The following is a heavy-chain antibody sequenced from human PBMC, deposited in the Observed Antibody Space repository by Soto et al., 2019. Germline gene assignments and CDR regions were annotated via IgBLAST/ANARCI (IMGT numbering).Heavy chain of an antibody. J-gene: IGHJ4*02. CDR2: TYYRSKWFN. D-gene: IGHD1-26*01. Sequence: PSQTLSLTCDISGDSVSSNSAAWSWIRQSPSRGLEWLGRTYYRSKWFNHYAVSMQGRITINPDTSKNQFSLQLNSVTPEDTAVYYCARSGIVGALDYWGQGTLVTVSS. V-gene: IGHV6-1*01. CDR1: GDSVSSNSAA. CDR3: ARSGIVGALDY.